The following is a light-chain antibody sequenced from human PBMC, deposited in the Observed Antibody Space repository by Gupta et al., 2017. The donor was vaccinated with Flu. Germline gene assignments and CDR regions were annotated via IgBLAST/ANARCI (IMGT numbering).Light chain of an antibody. CDR2: EVN. J-gene: IGLJ3*02. Sequence: QSALTQPPSASGSPGQSVTISCTGTSSDVGGYNYVSWYQRHPGKAPKLMIYEVNKRPSGVPDRFSGSKSGNTAFLTVSGLQVEDEADYYCSSYAGSNDFGVFGGGTTLTVL. CDR1: SSDVGGYNY. V-gene: IGLV2-8*01. CDR3: SSYAGSNDFGV.